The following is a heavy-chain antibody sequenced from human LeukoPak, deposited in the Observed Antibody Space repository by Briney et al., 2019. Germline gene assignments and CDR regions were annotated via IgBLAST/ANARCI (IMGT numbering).Heavy chain of an antibody. D-gene: IGHD6-13*01. Sequence: SETLSLTCVVYGGSFSGYYWSWIPQPPGKGLEWIGEINHSGSTNYNPSLKSRVTISVDTSKNQLSLKLSSVTAADTAVYYCARGGSGFSSSWHYYYGMDVWGQGTTVTVSS. J-gene: IGHJ6*02. V-gene: IGHV4-34*01. CDR2: INHSGST. CDR1: GGSFSGYY. CDR3: ARGGSGFSSSWHYYYGMDV.